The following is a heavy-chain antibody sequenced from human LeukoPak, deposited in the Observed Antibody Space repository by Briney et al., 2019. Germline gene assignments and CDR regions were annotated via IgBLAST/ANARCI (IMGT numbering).Heavy chain of an antibody. Sequence: GASVRVSCTASGYTFSAYCMHWVRQAPGQGLEWMGWINPKRGGTNYAEPLQDRVTITRDKSISSTYMELSRLKYDDTAVYYCVRDLVIIGWYAPPLGYFDSWGQGTLVTVSS. D-gene: IGHD6-19*01. CDR2: INPKRGGT. V-gene: IGHV1-2*02. J-gene: IGHJ4*02. CDR1: GYTFSAYC. CDR3: VRDLVIIGWYAPPLGYFDS.